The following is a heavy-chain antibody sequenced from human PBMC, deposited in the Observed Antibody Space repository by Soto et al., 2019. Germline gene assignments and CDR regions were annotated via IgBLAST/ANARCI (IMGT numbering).Heavy chain of an antibody. CDR3: TSGRHCTTARCYSYVDN. CDR2: IIPILGIE. V-gene: IGHV1-69*02. J-gene: IGHJ4*02. Sequence: QVQLMQSGAEVKKPGSSVKVSCKASGGTFSTYHINWVRQAPGQGLEWMGRIIPILGIENYAQKFQGRVAITADKTTSTTYMELSSLRSEDTAIYYCTSGRHCTTARCYSYVDNWGQGILVTVSS. CDR1: GGTFSTYH. D-gene: IGHD2-8*01.